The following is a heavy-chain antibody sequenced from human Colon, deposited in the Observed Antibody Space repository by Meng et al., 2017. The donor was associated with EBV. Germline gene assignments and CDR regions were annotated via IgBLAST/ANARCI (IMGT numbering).Heavy chain of an antibody. CDR2: IHHNGNT. J-gene: IGHJ4*02. CDR3: ARTAICIGGSCTTWDY. Sequence: PGLCNPAETLPLPCHVSGDALSSANWWRWVRQPPGKGLEWIGEIHHNGNTNYNPSLKSRVTISVDKSKNQFVLKVTSVTAADTAVYYCARTAICIGGSCTTWDYWGQGALVTVSS. D-gene: IGHD2-15*01. CDR1: GDALSSANW. V-gene: IGHV4/OR15-8*02.